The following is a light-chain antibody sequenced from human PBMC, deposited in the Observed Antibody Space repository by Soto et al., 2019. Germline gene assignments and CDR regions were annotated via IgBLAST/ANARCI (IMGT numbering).Light chain of an antibody. CDR1: QSVSSSY. V-gene: IGKV3-20*01. J-gene: IGKJ2*01. CDR3: QQYGSSPYT. CDR2: GAS. Sequence: EIVLTQSPGTLSLSPGERATLSCRASQSVSSSYLAWYQQKPGQAPRLLIYGASSRATGIPDRFSGSGSGIYFTLTISRLEPEDFAVYYCQQYGSSPYTFGQGTKLEIK.